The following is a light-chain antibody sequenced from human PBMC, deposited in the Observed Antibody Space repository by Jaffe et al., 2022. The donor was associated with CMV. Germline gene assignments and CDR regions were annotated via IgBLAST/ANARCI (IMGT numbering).Light chain of an antibody. CDR1: SGSIASNY. CDR2: EDK. V-gene: IGLV6-57*04. Sequence: NFMLTQPHSVAESPGKTITISCTRSSGSIASNYVQWYQQRPGSVPTTVIYEDKQRPSGVPDRFSGSIDRSSNSATLTISGLRTEDEADYYCQSYDNSYQGVFGGGTKLTVL. J-gene: IGLJ3*02. CDR3: QSYDNSYQGV.